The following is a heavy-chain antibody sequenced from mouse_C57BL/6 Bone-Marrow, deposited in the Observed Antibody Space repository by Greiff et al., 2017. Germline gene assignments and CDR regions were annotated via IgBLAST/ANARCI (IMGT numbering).Heavy chain of an antibody. CDR3: ARDLNSKCFDY. D-gene: IGHD2-5*01. Sequence: EVQRVESGGGLVKPGGSLKLSCEASGFTFSSYAMSWVRQTPEKRLEWVATISDGGSYTYYPDNVKGRFTISRDNAKNNLYLQMSHLTSEDTAMYYCARDLNSKCFDYWGQGTTLTVSS. J-gene: IGHJ2*01. CDR1: GFTFSSYA. CDR2: ISDGGSYT. V-gene: IGHV5-4*01.